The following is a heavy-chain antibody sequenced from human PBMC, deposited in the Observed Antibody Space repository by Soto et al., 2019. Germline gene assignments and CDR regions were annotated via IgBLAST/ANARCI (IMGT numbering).Heavy chain of an antibody. CDR1: GFTLSSSV. CDR3: AKKGHTSGRCGCFNI. V-gene: IGHV3-30*18. Sequence: SCEASGFTLSSSVMHWVRQAPGKRLEWLSVISVDGRNDLHAGAVKGRFTISRDISKNMVYLQMNDLRPDDTAMYFCAKKGHTSGRCGCFNIWGQGTMVTVSS. J-gene: IGHJ3*02. CDR2: ISVDGRND. D-gene: IGHD6-19*01.